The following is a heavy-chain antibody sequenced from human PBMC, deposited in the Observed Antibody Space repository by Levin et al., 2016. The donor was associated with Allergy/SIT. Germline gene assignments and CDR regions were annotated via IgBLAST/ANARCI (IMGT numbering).Heavy chain of an antibody. CDR2: ISSSSSYI. CDR3: ARDPQQLVYVTPRYYYGMDV. D-gene: IGHD6-13*01. J-gene: IGHJ6*02. Sequence: WIRQPPGKGLEWVSSISSSSSYIYYADSVKGRFTISRDNAKNSLYLQMNSLRAEDTAVYYCARDPQQLVYVTPRYYYGMDVWGQGTTVTVSS. V-gene: IGHV3-21*01.